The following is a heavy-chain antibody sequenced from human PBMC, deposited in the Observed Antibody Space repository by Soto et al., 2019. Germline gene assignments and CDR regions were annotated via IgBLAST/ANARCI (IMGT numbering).Heavy chain of an antibody. CDR2: IYYSGST. CDR3: AIRRPYDFCSGLYYYYGMDV. J-gene: IGHJ6*02. D-gene: IGHD3-3*01. V-gene: IGHV4-59*01. Sequence: PSETLSRACTFSVGSIISYYCSWIRQPPGNGLEWIGYIYYSGSTNYNPSLKSGVTISVDTSKNQFSLKLSSVTAADTAVYYCAIRRPYDFCSGLYYYYGMDVWGQGTTVTVSS. CDR1: VGSIISYY.